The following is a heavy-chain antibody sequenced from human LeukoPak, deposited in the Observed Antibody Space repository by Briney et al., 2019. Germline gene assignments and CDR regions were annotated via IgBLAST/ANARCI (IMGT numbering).Heavy chain of an antibody. CDR1: GYTFTCYY. CDR3: ARGGYYYDSSGYFVWFDP. V-gene: IGHV1-2*02. J-gene: IGHJ5*02. CDR2: INPNSGGT. D-gene: IGHD3-22*01. Sequence: ASVQVSCKSSGYTFTCYYMHWVRQAPGQGREWMGWINPNSGGTNYAQKFQGRVTMTRDTSISTAYMELSRLRSDDTAVYYCARGGYYYDSSGYFVWFDPWGQGTLVTVSS.